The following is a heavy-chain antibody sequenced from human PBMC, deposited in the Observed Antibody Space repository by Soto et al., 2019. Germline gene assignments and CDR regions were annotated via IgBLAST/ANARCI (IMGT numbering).Heavy chain of an antibody. V-gene: IGHV3-30-3*01. Sequence: SLRLSCAASGFTFSSYAMHWVRQAPGKGLEWVAVISYDGSNKYYADSVKGRFTISRDNSKNTLYLQMNSLRAEDTAVYYCVTGIREQQLAFDYWGQGTLVTVSS. D-gene: IGHD6-13*01. J-gene: IGHJ4*02. CDR3: VTGIREQQLAFDY. CDR1: GFTFSSYA. CDR2: ISYDGSNK.